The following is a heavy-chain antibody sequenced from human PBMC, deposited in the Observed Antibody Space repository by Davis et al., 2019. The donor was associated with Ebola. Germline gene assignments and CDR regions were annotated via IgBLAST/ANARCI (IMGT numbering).Heavy chain of an antibody. D-gene: IGHD5-18*01. J-gene: IGHJ4*02. CDR1: GGSISSYY. CDR3: ARRDRGYSYGFEY. CDR2: FSYRGST. V-gene: IGHV4-39*01. Sequence: SETLSLTCTVSGGSISSYYWGWVRQPPGKGLEWIGSFSYRGSTYYNPSLESRVSISVDTSKNRFSLNLSSVTAADTAVYYCARRDRGYSYGFEYWGQGTLVTVSS.